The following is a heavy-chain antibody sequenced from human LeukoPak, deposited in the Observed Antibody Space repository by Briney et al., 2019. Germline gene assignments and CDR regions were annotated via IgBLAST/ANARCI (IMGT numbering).Heavy chain of an antibody. Sequence: GGSLRLSCSASGFTFLSYAMHWVRQAPGKGLEYVSATSSDGGSTYYADSVKGRFTISRDNSKNTLYLQMSSLRAEDTAVYYCAMDGSYYDSSGYHDYWGQGTLVTVSS. J-gene: IGHJ4*02. CDR3: AMDGSYYDSSGYHDY. CDR1: GFTFLSYA. D-gene: IGHD3-22*01. CDR2: TSSDGGST. V-gene: IGHV3-64D*06.